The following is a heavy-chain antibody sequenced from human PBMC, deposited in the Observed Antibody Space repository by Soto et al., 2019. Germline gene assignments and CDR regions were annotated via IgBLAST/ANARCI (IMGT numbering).Heavy chain of an antibody. CDR2: ISGSGGST. V-gene: IGHV3-23*01. CDR1: GFTFSSYA. CDR3: EKGQIAVVPAQNFDY. Sequence: GGSLRLSCAASGFTFSSYAMSWVRQAPGKGLEWVSAISGSGGSTYYADSVKGRFTISRDNSKNTLYLQMNSLRAEDTAVYYCEKGQIAVVPAQNFDYWGQGPLVTVYS. D-gene: IGHD2-2*01. J-gene: IGHJ4*02.